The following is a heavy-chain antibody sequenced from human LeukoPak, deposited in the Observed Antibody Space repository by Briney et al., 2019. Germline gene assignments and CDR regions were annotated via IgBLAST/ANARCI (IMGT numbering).Heavy chain of an antibody. J-gene: IGHJ4*02. V-gene: IGHV4-59*08. CDR2: IYYSGST. Sequence: SETLSLTCTVSGGSISSYYWSWIRQPPGKGLEWIGYIYYSGSTNYNPSPKSRVTISVDTSKNQFSLKLSSVTAADTAVYYCALGGYSSSWYNSWGQGTLVTVSS. D-gene: IGHD6-13*01. CDR3: ALGGYSSSWYNS. CDR1: GGSISSYY.